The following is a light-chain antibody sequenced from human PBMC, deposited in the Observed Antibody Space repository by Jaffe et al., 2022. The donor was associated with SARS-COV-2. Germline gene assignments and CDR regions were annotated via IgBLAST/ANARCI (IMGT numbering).Light chain of an antibody. J-gene: IGKJ4*01. CDR1: QDISNF. CDR3: QQYDHFPLT. Sequence: DIQMTQSPSSLSASVGDRITITCRASQDISNFLNWYQQKPGKAPKLLIYDASNLETGVPSRFSGSGSATDFTFTISSLQPEDIATYYCQQYDHFPLTFGGGTKVKI. V-gene: IGKV1-33*01. CDR2: DAS.